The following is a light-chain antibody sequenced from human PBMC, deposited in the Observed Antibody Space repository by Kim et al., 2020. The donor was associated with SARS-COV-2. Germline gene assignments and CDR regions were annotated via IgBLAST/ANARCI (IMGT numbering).Light chain of an antibody. CDR3: QAWDTGIVV. CDR2: EDS. V-gene: IGLV3-1*01. CDR1: KLGAKY. J-gene: IGLJ3*02. Sequence: VPPGQNAGVTCSGHKLGAKYVCWSERKPGRSPVWVLFEDSRRPSGFPARFSGSNSGNTATLTISGTQPVDEADYYCQAWDTGIVVFGGETQRTVL.